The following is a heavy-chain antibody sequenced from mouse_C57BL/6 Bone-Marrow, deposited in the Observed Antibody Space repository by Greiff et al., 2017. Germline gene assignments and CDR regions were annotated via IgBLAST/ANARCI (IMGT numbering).Heavy chain of an antibody. Sequence: EVKVEESGGGLVKPGGSLKLSCAASGFTFSSYAMSWVRQTPEKRLEWVATISDGGSYTYYPDNVKGRFTISRDNAKNNLYLQISHLNSEDTAMYYCARDLGAQAAWFAYWGQGTLVTVAA. CDR2: ISDGGSYT. CDR3: ARDLGAQAAWFAY. D-gene: IGHD3-2*02. CDR1: GFTFSSYA. V-gene: IGHV5-4*01. J-gene: IGHJ3*01.